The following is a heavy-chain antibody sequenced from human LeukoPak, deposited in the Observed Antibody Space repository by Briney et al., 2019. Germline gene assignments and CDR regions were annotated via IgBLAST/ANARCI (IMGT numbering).Heavy chain of an antibody. CDR2: IRSKAYGGTT. D-gene: IGHD5-24*01. V-gene: IGHV3-49*03. CDR1: GFTFGDYA. Sequence: PGGSLRLSCTASGFTFGDYAMSWFRQAPGKGLEWVGFIRSKAYGGTTEYAASVKGRFTISRDDSKSIAYLQMNSLKTEDTAVYYCTRGAMASLYYMDVWGKGTTVTISS. CDR3: TRGAMASLYYMDV. J-gene: IGHJ6*03.